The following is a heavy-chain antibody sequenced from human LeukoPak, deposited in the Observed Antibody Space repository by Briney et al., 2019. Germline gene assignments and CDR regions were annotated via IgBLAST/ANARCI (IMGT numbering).Heavy chain of an antibody. V-gene: IGHV4-30-4*01. CDR3: ARGVHYYDSSGYYHYYFDY. D-gene: IGHD3-22*01. CDR2: VAYTGST. J-gene: IGHJ4*02. CDR1: GGSITSGEHY. Sequence: PSQTLSLTCTVSGGSITSGEHYCSWIRQPPGKGLEWIGYVAYTGSTNYNPSLSSRVTMSVDTSKNQFSLKLSSVTAADTAVYYCARGVHYYDSSGYYHYYFDYWGQGTLVTVSS.